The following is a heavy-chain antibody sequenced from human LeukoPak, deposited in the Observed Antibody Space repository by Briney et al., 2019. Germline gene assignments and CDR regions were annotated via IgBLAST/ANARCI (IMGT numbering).Heavy chain of an antibody. J-gene: IGHJ6*02. D-gene: IGHD2-15*01. CDR1: GFTFRSHA. V-gene: IGHV3-30-3*01. Sequence: GRSLRLSCVASGFTFRSHAMHWVRQAPGKGLEWVTVISSDGSNKYYADSVKGRFTVSRDNSKNTLYLQMNSLRDQDTAVYYCGRDLTTLGHLGYYYGMDVWGQGTTVTVSS. CDR3: GRDLTTLGHLGYYYGMDV. CDR2: ISSDGSNK.